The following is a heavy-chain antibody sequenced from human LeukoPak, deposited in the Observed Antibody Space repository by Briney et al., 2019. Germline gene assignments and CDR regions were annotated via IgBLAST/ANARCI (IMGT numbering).Heavy chain of an antibody. V-gene: IGHV3-49*04. Sequence: GGSLRLSCTASGFTFGDHAMSWVRQAPGKGLEWVTFIRNKTHGETTEYAASVKGRFTISRDDSKSIAYLQMNSLKTEDTAVYYCTRGRSGWYTISDYWGQGTLVTVSS. CDR1: GFTFGDHA. CDR3: TRGRSGWYTISDY. J-gene: IGHJ4*02. CDR2: IRNKTHGETT. D-gene: IGHD6-19*01.